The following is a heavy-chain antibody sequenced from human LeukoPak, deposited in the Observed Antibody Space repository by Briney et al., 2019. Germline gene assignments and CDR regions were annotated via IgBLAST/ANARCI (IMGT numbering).Heavy chain of an antibody. V-gene: IGHV3-74*01. Sequence: GGSLRLSCAASGFTFSNYWMHWVRHAPGKGLGWVSRINSDGSSTIYADSVKGRFTISRDNAKNTLYLQMNSLRAEDTAVYYCARVSSGSYFGYYYYYMDVWGKGTTVTVSS. CDR3: ARVSSGSYFGYYYYYMDV. CDR2: INSDGSST. CDR1: GFTFSNYW. J-gene: IGHJ6*03. D-gene: IGHD1-26*01.